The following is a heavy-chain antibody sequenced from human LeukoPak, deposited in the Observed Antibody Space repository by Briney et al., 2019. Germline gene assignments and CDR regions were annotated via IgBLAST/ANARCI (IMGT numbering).Heavy chain of an antibody. V-gene: IGHV3-33*01. CDR2: IWYDGSNK. J-gene: IGHJ4*02. Sequence: PGGSLRLSCAASGFTFSSYGMHWVRQAPGKGLEWVAVIWYDGSNKYYADSVKGRFTISRDNSKNTLYLQMNSLRAEDTAVYYCARDKGRRDGYNFDYWGQGTLVTVSS. CDR1: GFTFSSYG. CDR3: ARDKGRRDGYNFDY. D-gene: IGHD5-24*01.